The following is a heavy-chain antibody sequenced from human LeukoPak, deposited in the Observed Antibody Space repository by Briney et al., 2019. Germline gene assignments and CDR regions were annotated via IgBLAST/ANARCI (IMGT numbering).Heavy chain of an antibody. Sequence: PSETLSLTCTVSGDSISSGGYYWSWVRQHPGKDLEWIGYIYYTGSTYYNPSLESRVTISVDTSKNQFSLKLRSVTAADTAVYYCARLKTWGGTQPYDYWGQGTLVTVSS. J-gene: IGHJ4*02. CDR2: IYYTGST. D-gene: IGHD2-21*01. CDR3: ARLKTWGGTQPYDY. CDR1: GDSISSGGYY. V-gene: IGHV4-30-4*01.